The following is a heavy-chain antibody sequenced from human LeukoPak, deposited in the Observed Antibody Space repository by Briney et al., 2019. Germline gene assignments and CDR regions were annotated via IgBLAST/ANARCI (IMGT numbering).Heavy chain of an antibody. J-gene: IGHJ3*02. CDR1: GYTFTSYY. D-gene: IGHD1-14*01. Sequence: ASVKVSCKASGYTFTSYYMHWVRQAPGKGLEWMGIINPNGGGTSYAQKFQGRVTMTRDTATNTVYMELNSLRSEDTAVYYCVMTGAGVDAFNISSQGSMVTVSS. V-gene: IGHV1-46*03. CDR3: VMTGAGVDAFNI. CDR2: INPNGGGT.